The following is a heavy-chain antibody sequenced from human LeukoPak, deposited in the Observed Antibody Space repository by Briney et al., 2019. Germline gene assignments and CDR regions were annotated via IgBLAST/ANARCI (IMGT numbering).Heavy chain of an antibody. Sequence: SETLSLTCTVSGGSISGYFWNWIRQPPGKGLEWIGYIYYSGSTNYDPSLKSRVTISVDTSKNQFSLKLSSVTAADTAVYYCARGGAKYYDILTGYPGGAFDIWGQGTMVTVSS. J-gene: IGHJ3*02. D-gene: IGHD3-9*01. CDR3: ARGGAKYYDILTGYPGGAFDI. CDR2: IYYSGST. V-gene: IGHV4-59*12. CDR1: GGSISGYF.